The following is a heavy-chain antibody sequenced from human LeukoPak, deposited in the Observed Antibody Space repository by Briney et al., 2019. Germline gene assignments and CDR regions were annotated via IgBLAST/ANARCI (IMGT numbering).Heavy chain of an antibody. CDR1: GGSVSSGSYY. J-gene: IGHJ4*02. Sequence: SETLSLTCTVSGGSVSSGSYYWSWIRQPPGKGLEWIGYIYSSGSTNYNPSLKSRVTISVDTSKNQFSLRVSSVTAADTAVYYCARDDHSNYRFDYWGQGALVTISA. CDR3: ARDDHSNYRFDY. D-gene: IGHD4-11*01. CDR2: IYSSGST. V-gene: IGHV4-61*01.